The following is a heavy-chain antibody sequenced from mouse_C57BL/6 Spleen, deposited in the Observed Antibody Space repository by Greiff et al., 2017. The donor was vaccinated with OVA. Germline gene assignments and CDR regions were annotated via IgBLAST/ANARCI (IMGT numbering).Heavy chain of an antibody. CDR1: GYTFTNYD. CDR2: IYPRAGST. Sequence: QVQLQQSGPELVKPGASVKLSCKASGYTFTNYDINWVKQRPGQGLEWIGWIYPRAGSTTYNEKFKGKATLTVDTSSSTAYMELHRLTSEDSAVYFCARWGTTVVANWYFDVWGTGTTVTVSS. CDR3: ARWGTTVVANWYFDV. V-gene: IGHV1-85*01. J-gene: IGHJ1*03. D-gene: IGHD1-1*01.